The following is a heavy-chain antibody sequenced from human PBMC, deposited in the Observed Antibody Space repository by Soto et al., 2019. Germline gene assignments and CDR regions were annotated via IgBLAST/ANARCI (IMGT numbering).Heavy chain of an antibody. CDR2: ISSSSSYI. Sequence: EVQLVESGGGLVKPGGSLRLSCAASGFTFSSYSMNWVRQAPGKGLEWVSSISSSSSYIYYADSVKGRFTISRENAKNSLYRQMNSLRAEDTAVYYCARGTVGYCSSTSCSNYYYYGMDVWGQGTTVTVSS. J-gene: IGHJ6*02. D-gene: IGHD2-2*01. CDR1: GFTFSSYS. CDR3: ARGTVGYCSSTSCSNYYYYGMDV. V-gene: IGHV3-21*01.